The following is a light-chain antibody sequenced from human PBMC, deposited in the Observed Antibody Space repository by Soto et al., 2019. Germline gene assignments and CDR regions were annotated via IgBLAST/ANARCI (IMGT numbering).Light chain of an antibody. V-gene: IGKV3-20*01. CDR3: QQYGSSPYT. CDR2: GAS. CDR1: QSVSSTY. Sequence: EIVLTQSPGTLSLSPGERATLSCRASQSVSSTYLAWYQQKPGQAPRLLIYGASIRATGVPDRFSGSGSGTDFTLTISGLEPEDFAVYYCQQYGSSPYTFGQGTKLEIK. J-gene: IGKJ2*01.